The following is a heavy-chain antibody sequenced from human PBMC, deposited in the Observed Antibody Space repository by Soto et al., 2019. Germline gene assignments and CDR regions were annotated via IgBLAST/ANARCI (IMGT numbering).Heavy chain of an antibody. Sequence: PGGSLRLSCAASGFTFSSYAMHWVRQAPGKGLEWVAVISYDGRNKYYADPVKGRFTISRDNSKNTLYLQMNSLRAEDTAVYYCARESYDSSGYYDYWGQGTLVTVSS. J-gene: IGHJ4*02. CDR3: ARESYDSSGYYDY. V-gene: IGHV3-30*04. CDR2: ISYDGRNK. CDR1: GFTFSSYA. D-gene: IGHD3-22*01.